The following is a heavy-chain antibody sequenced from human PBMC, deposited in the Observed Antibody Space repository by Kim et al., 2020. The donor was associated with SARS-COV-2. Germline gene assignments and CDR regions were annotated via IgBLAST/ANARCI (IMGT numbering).Heavy chain of an antibody. J-gene: IGHJ4*02. V-gene: IGHV3-23*01. CDR3: WTEPAGRADY. CDR2: VTRDGST. Sequence: GGSLRLSCAASGFIFSTYDMSWVRQAPGKGLEWVSAVTRDGSTFYADSAMGGRTTSSNNTKNMLLQLKESMKIEDTAAYYCWTEPAGRADYCGQGILVT. CDR1: GFIFSTYD.